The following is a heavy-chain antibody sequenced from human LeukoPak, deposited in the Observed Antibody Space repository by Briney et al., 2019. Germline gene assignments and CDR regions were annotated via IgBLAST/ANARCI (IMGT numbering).Heavy chain of an antibody. CDR1: GDSVTTYY. D-gene: IGHD4-11*01. Sequence: PSETLSLTCTVSGDSVTTYYWSWIRQPPGKGLEWLGYVYYSGSATYNPSLKSRVTISVDTSKNQFSLRLSSVTAADTAVYYCARDGSNWSNDYYHGVDVWGQGTTVTVSS. CDR2: VYYSGSA. J-gene: IGHJ6*02. CDR3: ARDGSNWSNDYYHGVDV. V-gene: IGHV4-59*02.